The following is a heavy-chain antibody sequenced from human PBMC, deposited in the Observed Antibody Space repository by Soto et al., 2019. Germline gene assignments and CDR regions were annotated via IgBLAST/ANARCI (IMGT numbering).Heavy chain of an antibody. CDR1: GFTFSSYG. CDR2: ISYDGSNK. Sequence: PGGSLRLSCAASGFTFSSYGMHWVRQAPGKGLEWVAVISYDGSNKYYADSVKGRFTISRDNSKNTLYLQMNSLRAEDTAVYYCAKDGDEQWLVRSYYWGLGTLVTAPQ. V-gene: IGHV3-30*18. D-gene: IGHD6-19*01. J-gene: IGHJ4*02. CDR3: AKDGDEQWLVRSYY.